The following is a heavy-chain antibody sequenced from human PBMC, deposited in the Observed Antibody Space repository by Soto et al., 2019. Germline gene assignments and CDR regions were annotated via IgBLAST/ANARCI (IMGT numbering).Heavy chain of an antibody. CDR3: ARVSIFGVVRYYYYGMDV. J-gene: IGHJ6*02. CDR1: GGSISSYY. CDR2: IYYSGST. Sequence: SETLSLTCTVSGGSISSYYWSWIRQPPWKGLEWIGYIYYSGSTNYNPSLKSRVTISVDTSKNQFSLKLSSVTAADTAVYYCARVSIFGVVRYYYYGMDVWGQGTTVTVSS. D-gene: IGHD3-3*01. V-gene: IGHV4-59*01.